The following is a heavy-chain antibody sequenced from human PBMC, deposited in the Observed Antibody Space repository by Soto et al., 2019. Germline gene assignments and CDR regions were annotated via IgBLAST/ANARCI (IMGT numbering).Heavy chain of an antibody. CDR1: GFTFSSYA. J-gene: IGHJ3*02. CDR2: ISGSGGST. D-gene: IGHD1-1*01. Sequence: GGSLRLSCAASGFTFSSYAMSWVRQAPGKGLEWVPAISGSGGSTYYADSVKGRFTISRDNSKNPLYLQMNSLRAEDTAVYYCAKSISRRSERRRYNYAFDIWGKGTMVTVSS. V-gene: IGHV3-23*01. CDR3: AKSISRRSERRRYNYAFDI.